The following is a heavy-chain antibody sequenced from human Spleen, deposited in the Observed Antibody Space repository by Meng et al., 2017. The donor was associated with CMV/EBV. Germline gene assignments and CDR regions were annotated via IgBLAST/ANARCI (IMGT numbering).Heavy chain of an antibody. J-gene: IGHJ4*02. V-gene: IGHV3-20*04. Sequence: LSLTCAASGFTFDDYGMSWVRQAPGKGLEWVSGVTSNGGRTGYSDSVKGRFTISRDNAKSSLYLQMNSLGVEDTAFFYCARVAVAGTDSYYFDYWGQGTLVTVSS. D-gene: IGHD6-19*01. CDR1: GFTFDDYG. CDR3: ARVAVAGTDSYYFDY. CDR2: VTSNGGRT.